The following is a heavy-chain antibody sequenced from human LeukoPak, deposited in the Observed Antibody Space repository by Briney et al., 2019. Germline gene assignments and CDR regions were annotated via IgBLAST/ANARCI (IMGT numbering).Heavy chain of an antibody. V-gene: IGHV4-39*01. CDR1: GGSINSRNYY. J-gene: IGHJ4*02. CDR3: ARHMDSAMVSFDF. Sequence: SETLSLTCTVSGGSINSRNYYWGWLRQSPGKGLEWLATIYYSGTTYYKPSLKSRVTISIDTSKNQFSLRLTSVTAADTAVYRCARHMDSAMVSFDFWGQGTLVAVSS. CDR2: IYYSGTT. D-gene: IGHD5-18*01.